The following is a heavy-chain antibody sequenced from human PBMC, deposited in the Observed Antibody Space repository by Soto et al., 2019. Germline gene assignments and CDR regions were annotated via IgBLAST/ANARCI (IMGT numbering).Heavy chain of an antibody. Sequence: ASVNGSWKSAGYTFSSYSMHWVRQAPGQRLEWLGWINAGNGNTKYSQKFQGRVTITRDTSASTAYMELSSLRSEDTAVYYCARVFYDSSGYYFDSWGQGTLVTGSS. CDR1: GYTFSSYS. D-gene: IGHD3-22*01. CDR2: INAGNGNT. V-gene: IGHV1-3*01. CDR3: ARVFYDSSGYYFDS. J-gene: IGHJ4*02.